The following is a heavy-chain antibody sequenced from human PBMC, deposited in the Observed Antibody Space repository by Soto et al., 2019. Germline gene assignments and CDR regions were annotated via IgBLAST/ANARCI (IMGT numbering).Heavy chain of an antibody. D-gene: IGHD5-12*01. J-gene: IGHJ5*02. CDR2: ISYDGSNK. Sequence: GGSLRLSCAASGFTFSSYGMHWVRQAPGKGLEWVAVISYDGSNKYYADSVKGRFTISRDNSKNTLYLQMNSLRAEDTAVYYCAKDGGSGYGEIDNWFDPWGQGTLVTVSS. V-gene: IGHV3-30*18. CDR1: GFTFSSYG. CDR3: AKDGGSGYGEIDNWFDP.